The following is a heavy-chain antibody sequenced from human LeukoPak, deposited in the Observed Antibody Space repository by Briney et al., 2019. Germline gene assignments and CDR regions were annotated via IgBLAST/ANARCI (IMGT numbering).Heavy chain of an antibody. CDR2: IWYDGSNK. Sequence: GRSLRLSCAASGFTFSSYGIHWVRKAPGKGLEWVAVIWYDGSNKYYADSVKGRFTISRDNSKNTLYLQMNSLRVEDTAVYYCARDGDSAVATRVFDYWGQGTLVTVSS. CDR3: ARDGDSAVATRVFDY. CDR1: GFTFSSYG. D-gene: IGHD5-18*01. V-gene: IGHV3-33*01. J-gene: IGHJ4*02.